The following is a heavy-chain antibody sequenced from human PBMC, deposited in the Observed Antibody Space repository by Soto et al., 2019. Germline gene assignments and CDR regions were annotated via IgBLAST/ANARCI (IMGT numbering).Heavy chain of an antibody. V-gene: IGHV3-21*01. CDR2: ISSSSSYI. Sequence: GGSLRLSCAASGFTFSSYSMNWVRQAPGKGLEWVSSISSSSSYIYYADSVKGRFTISRDNAKNSLYLQMNSLRAEDTAVYYCARGNHLSHQEQSSSFDFWGQGTLVTVSS. CDR3: ARGNHLSHQEQSSSFDF. CDR1: GFTFSSYS. J-gene: IGHJ4*02. D-gene: IGHD6-6*01.